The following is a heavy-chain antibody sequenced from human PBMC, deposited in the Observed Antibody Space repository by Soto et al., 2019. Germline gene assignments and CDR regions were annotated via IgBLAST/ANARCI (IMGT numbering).Heavy chain of an antibody. Sequence: EVQLVESGGGLVQPGGSLRLSCAASGFTFSMYWMNWVRQTPGKGLEWVANIKEDGSEKYYVASAKGRFIISRDKAKKGLYLQMNSLRAEDSAVYYCLKESQRGGGYQFEYWGQGAVVTVSS. CDR1: GFTFSMYW. V-gene: IGHV3-7*04. CDR2: IKEDGSEK. D-gene: IGHD6-19*01. CDR3: LKESQRGGGYQFEY. J-gene: IGHJ4*02.